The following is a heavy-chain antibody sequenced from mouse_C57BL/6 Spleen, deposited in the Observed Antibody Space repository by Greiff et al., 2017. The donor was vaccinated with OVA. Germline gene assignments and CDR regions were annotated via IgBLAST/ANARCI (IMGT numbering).Heavy chain of an antibody. J-gene: IGHJ1*03. CDR2: ISSGSSTI. Sequence: DVHLVESGGGLVKPGGSLKLSCAASGFTFSDYGMHWVRQAPEKGLEWVAYISSGSSTIYYADTVKGRFTISRDNAKNTLFLQMTSLRSEDTAMYYCAREGFYWYFDVWGTGTTVTVSS. V-gene: IGHV5-17*01. CDR1: GFTFSDYG. CDR3: AREGFYWYFDV.